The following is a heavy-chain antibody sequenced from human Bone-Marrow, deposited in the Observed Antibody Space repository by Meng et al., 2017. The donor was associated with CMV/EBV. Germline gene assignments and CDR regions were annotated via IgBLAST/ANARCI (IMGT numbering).Heavy chain of an antibody. Sequence: KAYGYTFTNYGITWVRQAPGQGLEWMGWISPYNGNTYYAQKIQGRVTMTTDTSTSTAYMDLRTLSSDDTAVYYCARSSCGGGSCYGVDWGQGTLVTVSS. J-gene: IGHJ4*02. CDR2: ISPYNGNT. D-gene: IGHD2-15*01. V-gene: IGHV1-18*01. CDR3: ARSSCGGGSCYGVD. CDR1: GYTFTNYG.